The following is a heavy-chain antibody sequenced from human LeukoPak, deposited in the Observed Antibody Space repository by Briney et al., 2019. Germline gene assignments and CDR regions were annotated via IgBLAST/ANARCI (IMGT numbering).Heavy chain of an antibody. V-gene: IGHV3-30*02. CDR1: RFTFSSYG. J-gene: IGHJ4*02. CDR3: AKDYRRYGGYSDY. D-gene: IGHD4-17*01. Sequence: PGGSLRLSCAASRFTFSSYGMHWVRQAPGKGLEWVAFIRLDGSNEYYADSVKGRFTISMDNSRNTLFLQMNTLRAEDTAVYYCAKDYRRYGGYSDYWGQGTLVTVSS. CDR2: IRLDGSNE.